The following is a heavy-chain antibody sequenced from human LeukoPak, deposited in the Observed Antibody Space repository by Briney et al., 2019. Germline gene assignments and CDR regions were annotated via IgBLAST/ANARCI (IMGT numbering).Heavy chain of an antibody. CDR2: YYYRGST. Sequence: SQTLSLTCSVAGASITDVGHYWTWIRQHPEKGLELIGYYYYRGSTYYSPSIKSRVTISVDTSKNQFSLKLTSVTAADTAVYYCARGGLYSTWYSLDPWGQGTLVTVSS. CDR1: GASITDVGHY. CDR3: ARGGLYSTWYSLDP. J-gene: IGHJ5*02. D-gene: IGHD6-13*01. V-gene: IGHV4-31*03.